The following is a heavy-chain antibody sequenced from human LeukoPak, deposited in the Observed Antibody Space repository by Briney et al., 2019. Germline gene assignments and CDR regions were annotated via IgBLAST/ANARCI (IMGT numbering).Heavy chain of an antibody. V-gene: IGHV3-23*01. D-gene: IGHD5-18*01. J-gene: IGHJ4*02. CDR3: AKERIQLWSRYFDY. CDR2: ISTSGDST. CDR1: GFTSYTYA. Sequence: GGSLRLSCAASGFTSYTYAMSWVRQAPGKGLEWVSGISTSGDSTYYADSVKGRFTISRDNSKNTLYLEMNSLRAEDTAVYYCAKERIQLWSRYFDYWGQGTLVTVSS.